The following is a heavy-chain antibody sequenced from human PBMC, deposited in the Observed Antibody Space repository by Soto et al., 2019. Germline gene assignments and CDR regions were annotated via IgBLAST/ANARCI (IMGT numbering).Heavy chain of an antibody. CDR3: ARVGETFYYGSGSYYNDDY. J-gene: IGHJ4*02. CDR2: INHSGST. D-gene: IGHD3-10*01. V-gene: IGHV4-34*01. Sequence: SETLSLTCTVSGGSISSYYWSWIRQAPGKGLEWIGEINHSGSTNYNPSLKSRVTISVDTSKNQFSLKLSSVTAADTAVYYCARVGETFYYGSGSYYNDDYWGQGTLVTVSS. CDR1: GGSISSYY.